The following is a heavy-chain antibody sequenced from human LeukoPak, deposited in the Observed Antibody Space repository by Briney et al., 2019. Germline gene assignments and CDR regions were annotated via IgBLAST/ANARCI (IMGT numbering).Heavy chain of an antibody. CDR2: IYYSGST. Sequence: SETLSLTCTVSGGSISSSSYYWGWIRQPPGKGLEWIGSIYYSGSTYYNPSLKSRVTISVDTSKNQFSLKLSSVTAADTAVYYCASRIVPLYVWGSYRHDYYFDYWGQGTLVTVSS. V-gene: IGHV4-39*07. D-gene: IGHD3-16*02. CDR3: ASRIVPLYVWGSYRHDYYFDY. J-gene: IGHJ4*02. CDR1: GGSISSSSYY.